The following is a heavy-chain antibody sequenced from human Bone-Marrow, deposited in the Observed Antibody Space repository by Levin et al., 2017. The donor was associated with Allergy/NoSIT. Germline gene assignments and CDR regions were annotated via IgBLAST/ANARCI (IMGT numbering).Heavy chain of an antibody. J-gene: IGHJ4*02. D-gene: IGHD1-1*01. Sequence: LSLTCAGSGFTFGDFAMHWVRQAPGQGLEWIAYISSRGSTTYYADSVKGRLTVSRDNAKSSMSLQMTNLRADDTAVYYCTSYWDAIGYWGQGTLVSVSS. CDR2: ISSRGSTT. CDR3: TSYWDAIGY. CDR1: GFTFGDFA. V-gene: IGHV3-11*01.